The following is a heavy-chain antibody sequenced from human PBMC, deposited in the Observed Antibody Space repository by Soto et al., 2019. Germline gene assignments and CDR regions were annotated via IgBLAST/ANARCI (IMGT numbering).Heavy chain of an antibody. CDR3: ASGGSYGYGYRGLRGLDV. CDR2: ISYDGSNK. J-gene: IGHJ6*02. Sequence: GGSLRLSCAASGFTFSSYGMHWVRQAPGKGLEWVAVISYDGSNKYYADSVKGQFTISRDNSKNTLYLQMNSLRAEDTAVYYCASGGSYGYGYRGLRGLDVWGQGTTVRVYS. V-gene: IGHV3-30*03. D-gene: IGHD3-16*01. CDR1: GFTFSSYG.